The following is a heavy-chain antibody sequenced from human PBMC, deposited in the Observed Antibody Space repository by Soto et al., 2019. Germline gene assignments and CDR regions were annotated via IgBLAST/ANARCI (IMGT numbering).Heavy chain of an antibody. J-gene: IGHJ4*01. D-gene: IGHD3-10*01. CDR3: TGLWFGEIYNY. CDR2: IKNKNDGGTT. CDR1: GFSFKNAW. V-gene: IGHV3-15*07. Sequence: EAELVESGGGLVKPGGSLTLSCAASGFSFKNAWMNWVRQAPGKGLEWVGRIKNKNDGGTTDYAAFVQGRFTISRDAPESPRYLHMTGLKTEDTAVYFCTGLWFGEIYNYWGQGSLVTVSS.